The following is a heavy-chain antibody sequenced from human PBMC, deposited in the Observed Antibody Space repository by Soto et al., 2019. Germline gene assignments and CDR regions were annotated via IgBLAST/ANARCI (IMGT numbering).Heavy chain of an antibody. J-gene: IGHJ4*02. V-gene: IGHV4-4*07. CDR2: IYSSGTT. CDR1: GGSISGHY. D-gene: IGHD6-13*01. CDR3: ARNFDIAATGTAFDS. Sequence: SETLSLTCSVSGGSISGHYWSWIRLPAGRRLQWVGRIYSSGTTNYNPSLKSRVRMSVGTDRNSFSLRLDSVTAADTAVYYCARNFDIAATGTAFDSWGRGVLVTVSS.